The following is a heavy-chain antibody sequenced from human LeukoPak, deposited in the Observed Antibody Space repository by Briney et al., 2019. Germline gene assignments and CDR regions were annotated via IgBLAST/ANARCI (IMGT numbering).Heavy chain of an antibody. CDR3: ASSFPARYSSSSYYFDY. Sequence: SAKVSCKASGGTFSSYAISWVRQAPGQGLEWMGGIIPIFGTANYAQKFQGRVTITADESTSTAYMELSSLRSEDTAVYYCASSFPARYSSSSYYFDYWGQGTLVTVSS. V-gene: IGHV1-69*13. CDR2: IIPIFGTA. D-gene: IGHD6-6*01. CDR1: GGTFSSYA. J-gene: IGHJ4*02.